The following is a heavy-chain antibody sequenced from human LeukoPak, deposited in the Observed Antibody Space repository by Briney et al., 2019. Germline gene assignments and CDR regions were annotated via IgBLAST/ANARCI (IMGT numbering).Heavy chain of an antibody. CDR1: GFTLSTYSIAW. J-gene: IGHJ4*02. CDR2: IKSKSDGGTT. V-gene: IGHV3-15*01. Sequence: GGSLRLSCAASGFTLSTYSIAWMSWVRQAPGKGLEWVGRIKSKSDGGTTDFAAPVKGRFTMSRDDSENTVSLQMNSLKIEDTAVYFCTQGVAKAYSWGQGTLVTVSS. CDR3: TQGVAKAYS. D-gene: IGHD5-12*01.